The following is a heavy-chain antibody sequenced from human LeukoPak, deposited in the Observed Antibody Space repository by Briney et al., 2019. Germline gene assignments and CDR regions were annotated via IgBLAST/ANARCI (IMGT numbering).Heavy chain of an antibody. CDR3: ARTYYDFWSGYCPDY. Sequence: LSLTCAVYGGSFSGYYWSWIRQAPGKGLEWVSYISSSGSTIYYADSVKGRFTISRDNAKNSLYLQMNSLRAEDTAVYYCARTYYDFWSGYCPDYWGQGTLVTVSS. J-gene: IGHJ4*02. CDR2: ISSSGSTI. V-gene: IGHV3-11*01. D-gene: IGHD3-3*01. CDR1: GGSFSGYY.